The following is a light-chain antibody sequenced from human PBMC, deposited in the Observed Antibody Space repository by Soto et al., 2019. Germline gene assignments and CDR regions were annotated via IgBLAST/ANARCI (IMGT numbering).Light chain of an antibody. Sequence: DMQMTQSPSTLSASVGDRVTITCRASQSISSWLAWYQQKPGKAPKLLIYDASSLESGVPSRFSGSGSGTEFTLTISSLQPDDFETYYCQQYNSYPGTFGQGTKVEIK. V-gene: IGKV1-5*01. CDR2: DAS. J-gene: IGKJ1*01. CDR3: QQYNSYPGT. CDR1: QSISSW.